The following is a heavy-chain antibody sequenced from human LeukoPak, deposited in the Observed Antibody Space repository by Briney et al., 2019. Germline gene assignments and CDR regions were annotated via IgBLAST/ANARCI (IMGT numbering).Heavy chain of an antibody. CDR2: IIPIFGTA. D-gene: IGHD3-10*01. CDR1: GGTFSSYA. Sequence: ASVKVSCKASGGTFSSYAISWVRQAPGQGLEWMGGIIPIFGTANSAQKFQGRVTITTDESTSTAYMELSSLRSEDTAVYYCARGFGELSSYFDYWGQGTLVTVSS. V-gene: IGHV1-69*05. CDR3: ARGFGELSSYFDY. J-gene: IGHJ4*02.